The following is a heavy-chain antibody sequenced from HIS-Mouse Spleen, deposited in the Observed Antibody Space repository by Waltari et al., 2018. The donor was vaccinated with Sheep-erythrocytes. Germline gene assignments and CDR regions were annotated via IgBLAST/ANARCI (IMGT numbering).Heavy chain of an antibody. Sequence: QVQLQESGPGLVKPSETLSLTCTVSGGSISSYYWSWIRQPPGKGLEWIGYIYYSGSTNYNPSLTSRVTISVDTSKNQFSLKLSSVTAADTAVYYCARGGPLGAFDIWGQGTMVTVSS. CDR1: GGSISSYY. V-gene: IGHV4-59*01. CDR3: ARGGPLGAFDI. J-gene: IGHJ3*02. CDR2: IYYSGST.